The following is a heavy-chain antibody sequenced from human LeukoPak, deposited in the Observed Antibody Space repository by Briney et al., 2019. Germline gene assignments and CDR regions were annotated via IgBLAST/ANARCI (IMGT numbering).Heavy chain of an antibody. CDR3: ARLHSNSDNWFDP. J-gene: IGHJ5*02. CDR1: GYSFISYW. D-gene: IGHD4-4*01. V-gene: IGHV5-51*01. Sequence: GESLKISCKGSGYSFISYWIGWVRQMPGKGLEWMGIIYPGDSDTRYSSSFQGQVTISADKSISTAYLQWSSLKASDTAMYYCARLHSNSDNWFDPWGQGTLVTVSS. CDR2: IYPGDSDT.